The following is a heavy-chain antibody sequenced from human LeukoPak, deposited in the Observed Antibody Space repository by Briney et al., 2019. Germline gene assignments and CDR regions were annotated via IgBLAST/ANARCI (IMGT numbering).Heavy chain of an antibody. V-gene: IGHV3-7*02. J-gene: IGHJ4*02. D-gene: IGHD3-22*01. CDR3: GRGYYYDSSGFYCDY. CDR1: GFTFSSYR. CDR2: IKEDGGAQ. Sequence: PGGSLRLSCTGSGFTFSSYRMSWVRQVPGKGLEWVPNIKEDGGAQYYVDSVKGRFTSSRDNAKNSLYLQMNSLRVEDTAVYHCGRGYYYDSSGFYCDYWGQGTLVTVSS.